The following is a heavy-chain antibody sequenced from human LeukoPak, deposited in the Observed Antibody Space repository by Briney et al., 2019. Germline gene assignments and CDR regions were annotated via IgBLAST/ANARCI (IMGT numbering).Heavy chain of an antibody. CDR1: GFTFSSYG. CDR2: SRNKGDNYIT. Sequence: GRSLRLSCAASGFTFSSYGMHWVRQAPGKGLEWVGRSRNKGDNYITEYAASVEGRFTISRDESKSSVYLQMNSLKTEDTALYYCTRVYGGGADYDWGQGTLVTVSS. CDR3: TRVYGGGADYD. V-gene: IGHV3-72*01. D-gene: IGHD4/OR15-4a*01. J-gene: IGHJ4*02.